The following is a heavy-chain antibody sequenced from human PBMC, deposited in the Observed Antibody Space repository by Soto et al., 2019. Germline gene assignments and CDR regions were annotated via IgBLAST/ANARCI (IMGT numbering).Heavy chain of an antibody. V-gene: IGHV1-2*02. CDR3: ARCPKQTPTHSHRWFVPDY. J-gene: IGHJ4*02. CDR2: INPKSGVT. Sequence: QLHLVQSGAEVKKPGASVRVSCKASGYTCPDYYIHWVRQAPGHGLEWMGWINPKSGVTNSAQKFQGRITMTRDPSSTTAYLERSSRRSDDTAVYYCARCPKQTPTHSHRWFVPDYWGQGSRVPVSS. CDR1: GYTCPDYY. D-gene: IGHD3-10*01.